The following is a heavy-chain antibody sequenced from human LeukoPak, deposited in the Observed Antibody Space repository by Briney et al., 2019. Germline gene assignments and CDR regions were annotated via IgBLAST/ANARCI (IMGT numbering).Heavy chain of an antibody. CDR3: ASPRWLQGNFDI. J-gene: IGHJ3*02. CDR2: IKQDGSEK. V-gene: IGHV3-7*01. CDR1: GFTFSNYA. Sequence: PGGSLRLSCAASGFTFSNYAMTWVRQAPGKGLEWVANIKQDGSEKYYVDSVKGRFTISRDNAKNSLYLQMNSLRAEDTAVYYCASPRWLQGNFDIWGQGTMVTVSS. D-gene: IGHD5-24*01.